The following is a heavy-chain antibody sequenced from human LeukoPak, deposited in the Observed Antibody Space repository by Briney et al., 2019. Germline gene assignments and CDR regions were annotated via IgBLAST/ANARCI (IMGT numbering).Heavy chain of an antibody. CDR1: GYTFTSYD. J-gene: IGHJ4*02. CDR3: ARGGRWLQFCDY. V-gene: IGHV1-8*01. CDR2: MNPNSGNT. D-gene: IGHD5-24*01. Sequence: ASVKVSCKAPGYTFTSYDINWVRQATGQGLEWMGWMNPNSGNTGYAQKFQGGVTMTRNTSISTAYMELSSLRSEDTAVYYCARGGRWLQFCDYWGQGTLVTVSS.